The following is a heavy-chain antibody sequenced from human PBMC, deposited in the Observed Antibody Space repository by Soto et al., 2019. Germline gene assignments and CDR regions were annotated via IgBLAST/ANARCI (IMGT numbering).Heavy chain of an antibody. CDR1: GFTFCDYY. J-gene: IGHJ5*02. V-gene: IGHV3-11*06. CDR2: ISSSSSYT. D-gene: IGHD5-12*01. CDR3: ARALRGCSGYAGPGWFDP. Sequence: GGSLRLSCAASGFTFCDYYMSWIRQAPGKGLEWVSYISSSSSYTNYADSVKGRFTISRDNAKNSLYLQMNSLRAEDTAVYYCARALRGCSGYAGPGWFDPWGQGTLVTVSS.